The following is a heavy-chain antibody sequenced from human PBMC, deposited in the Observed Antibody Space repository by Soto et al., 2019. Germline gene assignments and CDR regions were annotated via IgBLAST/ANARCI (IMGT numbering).Heavy chain of an antibody. CDR3: VATYGDYLDY. CDR1: GYKFTTYW. J-gene: IGHJ4*02. V-gene: IGHV5-51*01. Sequence: GESLKISCQGSGYKFTTYWIGWVRQMPGKGLEWMAIIYPDDSDSRYSPSFQGQVTISADKSISTAYLQWSSLKASDTAIYYCVATYGDYLDYWGQGTLVTVSS. D-gene: IGHD4-17*01. CDR2: IYPDDSDS.